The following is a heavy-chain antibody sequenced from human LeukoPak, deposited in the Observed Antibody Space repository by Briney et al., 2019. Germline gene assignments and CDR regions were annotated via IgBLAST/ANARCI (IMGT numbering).Heavy chain of an antibody. Sequence: SETLSLTCTVSGGSISSYYWSWIRQPPGKGLECIGCIYYSGSTNYNPSLKSRVTISVDTSKNHFALKLSSVTAADTAVYYCAREADLNYFDYWGQGTLVTVSS. CDR1: GGSISSYY. V-gene: IGHV4-59*01. CDR2: IYYSGST. D-gene: IGHD6-19*01. CDR3: AREADLNYFDY. J-gene: IGHJ4*02.